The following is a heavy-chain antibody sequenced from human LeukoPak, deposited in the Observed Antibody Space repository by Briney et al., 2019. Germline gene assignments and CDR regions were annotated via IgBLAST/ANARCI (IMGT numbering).Heavy chain of an antibody. CDR2: IRYDESSE. CDR1: GFTFDDYA. Sequence: GGSLRLSCVASGFTFDDYAMSWVRQAPGKGLEWVAFIRYDESSENYADSVKGRFTISRDNSKNTLYLQMDSLRPEDTAVYYCAKGLRISMIWGGQGTLVTVSS. D-gene: IGHD3-22*01. J-gene: IGHJ4*02. V-gene: IGHV3-30*02. CDR3: AKGLRISMIW.